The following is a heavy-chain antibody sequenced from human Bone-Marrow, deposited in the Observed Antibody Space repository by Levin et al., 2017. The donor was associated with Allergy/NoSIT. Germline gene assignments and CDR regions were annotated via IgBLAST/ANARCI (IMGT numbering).Heavy chain of an antibody. CDR3: AHHKFWFGELPFDY. D-gene: IGHD3-10*01. CDR2: FSFSSSP. J-gene: IGHJ4*02. V-gene: IGHV2-5*01. Sequence: GGCVGWIRQAPGKALEWLALFSFSSSPRSSPSLKSRLNITKDTSKNQVVLTMTNMAPVDTGTYYCAHHKFWFGELPFDYWGRGSLVTVSS. CDR1: GGC.